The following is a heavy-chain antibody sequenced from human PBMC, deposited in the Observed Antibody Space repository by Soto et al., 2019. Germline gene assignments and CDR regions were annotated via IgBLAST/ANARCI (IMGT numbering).Heavy chain of an antibody. CDR1: GGSISSRDSY. Sequence: PSETLSLTCTVSGGSISSRDSYWGWIRQPPGKGLEWIGSFHYSGSTYYNPSLKSRVTISVDTSKNQLSLRVTSVTAADTAVYYCARGFGRSHFDSWGQGTLVTVSS. CDR3: ARGFGRSHFDS. V-gene: IGHV4-39*01. D-gene: IGHD3-16*01. J-gene: IGHJ4*02. CDR2: FHYSGST.